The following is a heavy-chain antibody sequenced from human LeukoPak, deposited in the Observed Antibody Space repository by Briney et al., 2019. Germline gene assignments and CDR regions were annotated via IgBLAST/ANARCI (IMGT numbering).Heavy chain of an antibody. V-gene: IGHV4-59*08. J-gene: IGHJ5*02. CDR1: GGSISSYY. Sequence: SETLSLTCTVSGGSISSYYWNWIRQPPGKGLEWIGYIDYSGSTNYNPSLKSRVTISVDTSKNQFALKLSSVTAADTAVYYCARLVHCSGGSCYSAGGRDWFDPWGQGTLVTVSS. D-gene: IGHD2-15*01. CDR3: ARLVHCSGGSCYSAGGRDWFDP. CDR2: IDYSGST.